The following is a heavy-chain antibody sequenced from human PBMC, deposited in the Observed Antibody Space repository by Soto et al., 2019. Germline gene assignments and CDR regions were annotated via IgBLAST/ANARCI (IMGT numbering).Heavy chain of an antibody. D-gene: IGHD3-16*01. Sequence: PGGSLRLSCVASGFTFSDYAMTWVRQAPGKGLEWVSVISGSGSSSYYADSVKGRFTISRDNSKKTVYLQMNSLRAEDTAVYYCAKDEGQYYHYCLDVLRQGTTVTVSS. V-gene: IGHV3-23*01. J-gene: IGHJ6*02. CDR2: ISGSGSSS. CDR3: AKDEGQYYHYCLDV. CDR1: GFTFSDYA.